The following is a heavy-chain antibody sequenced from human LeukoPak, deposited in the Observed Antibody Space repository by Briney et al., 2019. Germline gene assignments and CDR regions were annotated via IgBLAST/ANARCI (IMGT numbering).Heavy chain of an antibody. J-gene: IGHJ5*02. Sequence: NTSETLSLTCTVSGVSISSSSYYWGWIRQLPGKGLEWIGSIYYSGSTYYNPSLKSRVTISVDTSKNQFSLKLSSVTAADTAVYYCARDPRRIDYKFDPWGQGTLVTVSS. CDR3: ARDPRRIDYKFDP. D-gene: IGHD4-11*01. CDR2: IYYSGST. CDR1: GVSISSSSYY. V-gene: IGHV4-39*07.